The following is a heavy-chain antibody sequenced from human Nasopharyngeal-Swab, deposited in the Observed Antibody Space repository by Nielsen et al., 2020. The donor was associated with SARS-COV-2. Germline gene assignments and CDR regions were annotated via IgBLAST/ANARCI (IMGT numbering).Heavy chain of an antibody. CDR2: IIPIFGTA. J-gene: IGHJ6*02. CDR3: AREGVVAVSGRACYGMDV. D-gene: IGHD2-15*01. Sequence: WVRQAPGQGLEWMGGIIPIFGTANYAQKFQGRVTITADESTSTAYMELSSLRSEDTAVYYCAREGVVAVSGRACYGMDVWGQGTTVTVSS. V-gene: IGHV1-69*01.